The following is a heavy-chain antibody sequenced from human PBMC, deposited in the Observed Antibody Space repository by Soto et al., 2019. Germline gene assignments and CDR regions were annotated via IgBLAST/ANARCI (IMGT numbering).Heavy chain of an antibody. CDR1: GFTFSSYA. D-gene: IGHD6-13*01. Sequence: GGSLRLSCAASGFTFSSYAMNWVRQAPGEGLEWVAVLSSDGSDKYYADSVKGRFTISRDDAENSLYLQMNNLKAGDTAVYYCARGGIPPGYGLDVWGQGTTVTVSS. V-gene: IGHV3-30*14. CDR3: ARGGIPPGYGLDV. CDR2: LSSDGSDK. J-gene: IGHJ6*02.